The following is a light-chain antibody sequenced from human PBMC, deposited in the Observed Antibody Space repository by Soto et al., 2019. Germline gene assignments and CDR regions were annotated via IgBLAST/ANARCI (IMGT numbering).Light chain of an antibody. J-gene: IGKJ1*01. CDR3: QQYGSSPRT. V-gene: IGKV3-20*01. CDR2: GAS. Sequence: IVLTQSPATLSCSPGERATLSCRASQSVSSYLAWYQQKPGQAPRLLIYGASSRATGIPDRFSGSGSGTDFTLTISRLEPEDFAVYYCQQYGSSPRTFGQGTKVDIK. CDR1: QSVSSY.